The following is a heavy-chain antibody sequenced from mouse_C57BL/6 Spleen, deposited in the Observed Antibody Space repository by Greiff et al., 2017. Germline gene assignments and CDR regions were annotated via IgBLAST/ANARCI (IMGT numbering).Heavy chain of an antibody. J-gene: IGHJ3*01. Sequence: VQRVESGAELVKPGASVKISCKASGYAFSSYWMNWVKQRPGKGLEWIGQIYPGDGDTNYNGKFKGKATLTADKSSSTAYMQLSSLTSEDSAVYFCARSRTGNYFAYWGQGTLVTVSA. CDR2: IYPGDGDT. V-gene: IGHV1-80*01. CDR1: GYAFSSYW. CDR3: ARSRTGNYFAY. D-gene: IGHD2-1*01.